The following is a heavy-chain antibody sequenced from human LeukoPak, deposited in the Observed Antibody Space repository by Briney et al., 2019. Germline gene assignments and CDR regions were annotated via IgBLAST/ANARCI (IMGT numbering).Heavy chain of an antibody. Sequence: GGSLRLSCAASGFTFSDYFMSWVRQAPGKGLEWVANIKQDGSEKYYVDSVKGRFTISRDNAKNSLYLQMNSLRAEDTAVYYCARVGARGSWYPHDAFDIWGQGTMVTVSS. CDR1: GFTFSDYF. CDR2: IKQDGSEK. CDR3: ARVGARGSWYPHDAFDI. J-gene: IGHJ3*02. D-gene: IGHD6-13*01. V-gene: IGHV3-7*01.